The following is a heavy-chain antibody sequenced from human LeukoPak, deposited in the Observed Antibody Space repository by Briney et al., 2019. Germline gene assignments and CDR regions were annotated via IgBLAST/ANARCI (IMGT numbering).Heavy chain of an antibody. CDR1: GFNFTSYY. J-gene: IGHJ4*02. CDR2: INPSGSST. D-gene: IGHD1-26*01. V-gene: IGHV1-46*01. Sequence: ASVKVSCKASGFNFTSYYMRWVRQAPGQGLEWMGIINPSGSSTSYAQKFQGRVTMTRDMSTSTVYMELSSLRSEDTAVYYCARWSGSYRLFDYWGQGTLVTVSS. CDR3: ARWSGSYRLFDY.